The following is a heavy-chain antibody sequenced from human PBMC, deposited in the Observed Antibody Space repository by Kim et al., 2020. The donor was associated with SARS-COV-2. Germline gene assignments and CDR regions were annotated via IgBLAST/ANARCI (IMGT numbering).Heavy chain of an antibody. CDR2: TNSDAKMT. J-gene: IGHJ4*02. D-gene: IGHD3-3*01. Sequence: GGSLRLSCAASGFIFSSYWMHWVRQPPGKGLEWVSRTNSDAKMTTYADSVKGRFTISRDNAKNTLYLEMNSLRAEDTAVYYCVKATGSGYYPFDYWGQGTLVTVSS. CDR1: GFIFSSYW. CDR3: VKATGSGYYPFDY. V-gene: IGHV3-74*01.